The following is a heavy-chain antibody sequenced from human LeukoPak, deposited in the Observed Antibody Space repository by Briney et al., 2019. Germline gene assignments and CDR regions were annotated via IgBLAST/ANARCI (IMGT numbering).Heavy chain of an antibody. V-gene: IGHV1-69*13. J-gene: IGHJ5*02. CDR3: AGTAPFDP. D-gene: IGHD1/OR15-1a*01. Sequence: ASVKVSCKASGYTFTSYDINWVRQAPGQGLEWMGGIIPIFGTANYAQKFQGRVTITADESTSTAYMELSSLRSEDTAVYYCAGTAPFDPWGQGTLVTVSS. CDR2: IIPIFGTA. CDR1: GYTFTSYD.